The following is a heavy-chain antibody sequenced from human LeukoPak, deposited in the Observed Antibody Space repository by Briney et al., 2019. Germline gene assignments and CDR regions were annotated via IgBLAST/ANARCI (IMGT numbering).Heavy chain of an antibody. V-gene: IGHV1-46*01. CDR3: AREPAQIMIFGHSDY. CDR1: GYAFTSYY. J-gene: IGHJ4*02. Sequence: ASVKVSCKASGYAFTSYYMHWVRQAPGQGLEWMGIINPSGGSTSYAQKFQGRVTMTRDTSTSTVYMELSSLRSEDTAVYYCAREPAQIMIFGHSDYWGQGTLVTVSS. D-gene: IGHD3/OR15-3a*01. CDR2: INPSGGST.